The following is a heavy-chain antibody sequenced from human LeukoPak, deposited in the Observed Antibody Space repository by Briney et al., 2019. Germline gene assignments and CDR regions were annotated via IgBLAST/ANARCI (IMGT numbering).Heavy chain of an antibody. CDR3: AKDLSPYDILTGYWAY. CDR2: ISGSGGST. Sequence: GGSLRLSCAASRFTFSSYWMSWVRQAPGKGLEWVSAISGSGGSTYYADSVKGRFTISRDNSKNTLYLQMNSLRAEDTAVYYCAKDLSPYDILTGYWAYWGQGTLVTVSS. CDR1: RFTFSSYW. D-gene: IGHD3-9*01. V-gene: IGHV3-23*01. J-gene: IGHJ4*02.